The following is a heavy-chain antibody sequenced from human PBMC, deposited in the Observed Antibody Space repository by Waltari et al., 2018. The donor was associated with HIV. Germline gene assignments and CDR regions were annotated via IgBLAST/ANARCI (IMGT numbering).Heavy chain of an antibody. CDR1: GYIFTEYG. J-gene: IGHJ6*02. CDR3: ARQGLQYSDGMDV. CDR2: ISPYKGNA. D-gene: IGHD4-4*01. V-gene: IGHV1-18*01. Sequence: QVQLVTFGTEVKKAGGSVKVACKTSGYIFTEYGISWVRQAPGQGIEWMGWISPYKGNANYEQNLQGRVTMTTDTSTKTTYMEVRSLRSDDTAVYYCARQGLQYSDGMDVWGHGTTVTVSS.